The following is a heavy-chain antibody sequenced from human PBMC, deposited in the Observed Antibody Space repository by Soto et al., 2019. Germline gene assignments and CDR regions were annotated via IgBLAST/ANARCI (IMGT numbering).Heavy chain of an antibody. J-gene: IGHJ4*02. Sequence: QVQLVESGVVVVQPGKSLRLSCAASGFTFSTYGIHWVRQAPGKGLEWVALISYDGGSKYYGDSVKGRFIISRDNSHNTVSLQMNSLRADDTAVYFCAKEQLAMTVVVADYFDSWGQGTLLTVSS. V-gene: IGHV3-30*18. CDR2: ISYDGGSK. CDR1: GFTFSTYG. CDR3: AKEQLAMTVVVADYFDS. D-gene: IGHD3-22*01.